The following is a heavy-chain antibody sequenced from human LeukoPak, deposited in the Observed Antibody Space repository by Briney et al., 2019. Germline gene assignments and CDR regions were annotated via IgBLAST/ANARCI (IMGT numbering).Heavy chain of an antibody. V-gene: IGHV4-59*08. CDR1: GVSISSYY. Sequence: SETLSLTCTVSGVSISSYYWSWIRQPPGKGLEWIGYIYYSGSTNYNPSLNSRVTISVDTSKNQFSLRLSSVTAADTAVYYCARIVGYCSGGACYPRFVPWGQGTLVTVSS. D-gene: IGHD2-15*01. J-gene: IGHJ5*02. CDR2: IYYSGST. CDR3: ARIVGYCSGGACYPRFVP.